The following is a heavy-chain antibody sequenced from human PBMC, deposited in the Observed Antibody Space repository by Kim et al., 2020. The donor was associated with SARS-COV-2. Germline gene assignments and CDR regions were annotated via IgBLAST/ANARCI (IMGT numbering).Heavy chain of an antibody. CDR1: VGSLSGYH. CDR3: AGGWGGVVPSPILGLGPHDDDYAMDV. CDR2: IDHTGAT. D-gene: IGHD3-16*01. Sequence: SETLSLSCAVYVGSLSGYHWTWIRQPPGKGLEWIGEIDHTGATSYNPSLNSRAAISVDTSKNQIFLQLNSITAADTAVYFCAGGWGGVVPSPILGLGPHDDDYAMDVWGQGTTVTVSS. V-gene: IGHV4-34*01. J-gene: IGHJ6*02.